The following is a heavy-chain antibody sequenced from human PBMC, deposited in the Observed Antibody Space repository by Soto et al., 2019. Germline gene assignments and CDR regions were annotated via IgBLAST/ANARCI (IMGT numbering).Heavy chain of an antibody. D-gene: IGHD4-17*01. CDR3: ARGRTTLAAFDI. V-gene: IGHV3-30-3*01. CDR2: ISYDGSNK. J-gene: IGHJ3*02. Sequence: ESGGGVVQPGRSLRLSCAASGFTFSSYAMHWVRQAPGKGLEWVAVISYDGSNKYYADSVKGRFTISRDNSKNTLYLQMNSLRAEDTAVYYCARGRTTLAAFDIWGQGTMVTVSS. CDR1: GFTFSSYA.